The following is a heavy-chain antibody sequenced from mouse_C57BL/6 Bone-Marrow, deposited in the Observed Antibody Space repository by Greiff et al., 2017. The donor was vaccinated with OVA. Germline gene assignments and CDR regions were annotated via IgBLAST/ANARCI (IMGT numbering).Heavy chain of an antibody. CDR1: GYSFTGYY. J-gene: IGHJ1*03. D-gene: IGHD2-4*01. CDR3: ARSGYYDYPWYFDV. V-gene: IGHV1-42*01. CDR2: INPSTGGT. Sequence: VQLKQSGPELVKPGASVKISCKASGYSFTGYYMNWVKQSPEKSLEWIGEINPSTGGTTYNQKFKAKATLTVDKSSSTAYMQLKSLTSEDSAVYYCARSGYYDYPWYFDVWGTGTTVTVSS.